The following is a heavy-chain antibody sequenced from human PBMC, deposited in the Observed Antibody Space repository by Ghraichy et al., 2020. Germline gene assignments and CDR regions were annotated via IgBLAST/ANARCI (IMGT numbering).Heavy chain of an antibody. V-gene: IGHV4-59*08. J-gene: IGHJ4*02. Sequence: SETLSLTCSVSGDSISGNYWSWIRQPPGKGLEWIGYIYYSGHTDYNPSLKSRVTMSVDTSKNQFSLKLNSVTAADTAVYYCARQRRASTAANFLDYWGQGTLVTVSS. D-gene: IGHD6-13*01. CDR3: ARQRRASTAANFLDY. CDR1: GDSISGNY. CDR2: IYYSGHT.